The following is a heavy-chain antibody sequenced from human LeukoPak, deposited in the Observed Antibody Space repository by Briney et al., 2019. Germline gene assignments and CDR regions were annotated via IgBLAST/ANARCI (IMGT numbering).Heavy chain of an antibody. J-gene: IGHJ4*02. V-gene: IGHV1-58*02. D-gene: IGHD2-21*02. CDR1: GCTFTSSA. CDR2: IVVGSGNT. Sequence: SSVKVSCKASGCTFTSSAMQWVRHARGQRLEGIVGIVVGSGNTNYDQNFQERVTITRDMSTSTAYMELSSLRSEDTAVYYCAADTARAYCGGDCLADWGQGTLVTVSS. CDR3: AADTARAYCGGDCLAD.